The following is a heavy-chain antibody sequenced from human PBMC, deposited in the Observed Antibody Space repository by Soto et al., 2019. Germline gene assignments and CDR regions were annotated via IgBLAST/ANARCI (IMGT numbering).Heavy chain of an antibody. V-gene: IGHV1-18*01. Sequence: ASVKVSCKASGYTFTSYGISWVRQAPGQGLEWMGWISAYNGNTNYAQKLQGRVTMTTDTSTSTAYMELRSLRSDDTAVYYCARFREFPFDYYYYGMDVWGQGTTVTVS. CDR1: GYTFTSYG. CDR2: ISAYNGNT. D-gene: IGHD2-21*01. J-gene: IGHJ6*02. CDR3: ARFREFPFDYYYYGMDV.